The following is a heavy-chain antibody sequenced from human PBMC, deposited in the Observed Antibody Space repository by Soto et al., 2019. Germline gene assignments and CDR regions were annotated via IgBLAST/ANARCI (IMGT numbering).Heavy chain of an antibody. J-gene: IGHJ4*02. CDR2: INHSGST. CDR1: GGSFSGYY. D-gene: IGHD6-13*01. CDR3: ARVGVRSSSWYGVYFDY. Sequence: SETLSLTCAVYGGSFSGYYWSWIRQPPGKGLEWIGEINHSGSTNYNPSLKSRVTISVDTSKNQFSLKLSSVTAADTAVYYCARVGVRSSSWYGVYFDYWGQGTLVTVSS. V-gene: IGHV4-34*01.